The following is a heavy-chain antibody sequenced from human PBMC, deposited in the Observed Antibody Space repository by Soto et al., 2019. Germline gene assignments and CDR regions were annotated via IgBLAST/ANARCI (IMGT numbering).Heavy chain of an antibody. CDR1: GFTFSSYG. J-gene: IGHJ4*02. CDR3: AKDKSGYIDY. V-gene: IGHV3-30*18. CDR2: ISYDGSNK. D-gene: IGHD3-3*01. Sequence: PGGSLRLSCAASGFTFSSYGMHWVRQAPGKGLEWVAVISYDGSNKYYADSVKGRFTISRDNSKNTLYLQMNSLRAEDTAVYYCAKDKSGYIDYWGQGTLVTVSS.